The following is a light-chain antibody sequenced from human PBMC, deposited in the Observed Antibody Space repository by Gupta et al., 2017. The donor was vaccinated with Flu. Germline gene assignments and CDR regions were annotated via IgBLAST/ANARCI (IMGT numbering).Light chain of an antibody. CDR1: QSVSSN. CDR3: QQYNNWPRT. V-gene: IGKV3-15*01. Sequence: EIVMTQSPATLSVSPGESATLSCRASQSVSSNLAWYQQKPGQAPRLLIYGASTRATGTPARFSGSGSGTEFTLTISSLQSEDFAVYYCQQYNNWPRTFGQGTKVEIK. CDR2: GAS. J-gene: IGKJ1*01.